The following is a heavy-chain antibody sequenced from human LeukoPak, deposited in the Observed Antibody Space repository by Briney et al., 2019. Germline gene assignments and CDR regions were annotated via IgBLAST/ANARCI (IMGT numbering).Heavy chain of an antibody. CDR3: ARGMVQGVNVSPGNIYYFDY. J-gene: IGHJ4*02. Sequence: PSETLSLTCTVSGGSISSSSYYWGWIRQPPGKGLEWIGSIYYSGSTYYNPSLKSRVTISVDTSKNQFSLKLSSVTAADTAVYYCARGMVQGVNVSPGNIYYFDYWGQGTLVTVSS. CDR1: GGSISSSSYY. V-gene: IGHV4-39*01. D-gene: IGHD3-10*01. CDR2: IYYSGST.